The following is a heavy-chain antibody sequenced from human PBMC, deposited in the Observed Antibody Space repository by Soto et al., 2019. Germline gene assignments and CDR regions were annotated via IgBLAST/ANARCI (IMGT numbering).Heavy chain of an antibody. CDR2: INAYNGKT. D-gene: IGHD6-13*01. V-gene: IGHV1-18*01. J-gene: IGHJ4*02. Sequence: QVQLVQSGAEVKKPGASVKVSCKTSGYTFSNYGINWVRQAPGQGLEWMGWINAYNGKTNFAQRLQARVTLTTDTTTSTAYMELMSLRSDDTAVYYCARGSSPVDFDYWGQGTLVTVSS. CDR1: GYTFSNYG. CDR3: ARGSSPVDFDY.